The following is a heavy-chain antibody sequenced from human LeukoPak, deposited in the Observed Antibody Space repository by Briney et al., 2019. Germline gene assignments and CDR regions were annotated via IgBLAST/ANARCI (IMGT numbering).Heavy chain of an antibody. CDR3: AGDRWRGAPDYFDC. V-gene: IGHV3-30*03. D-gene: IGHD1-26*01. Sequence: GGSLSLSCAASGFSLTHDAIHWVRQAPGKGLEWVAVVSKDTVSKLYRDSVKGRFTVSTDSSKNTVYLQMTGLRSEDTAVYYCAGDRWRGAPDYFDCWGQGTLVTVSS. CDR1: GFSLTHDA. J-gene: IGHJ4*02. CDR2: VSKDTVSK.